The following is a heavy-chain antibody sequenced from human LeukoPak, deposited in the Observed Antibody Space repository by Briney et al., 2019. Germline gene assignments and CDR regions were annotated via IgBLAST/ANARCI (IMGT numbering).Heavy chain of an antibody. CDR2: INHSGST. Sequence: PSETLSLTCAVYGGFFSGYYWSWIRQPPGKGLEWIGEINHSGSTNYNPSLKSRVTISVDTSKNQFSLKLSSVTAADTAVYYCARQGAGYGDYAHWGQGTLVTVSS. D-gene: IGHD4-17*01. CDR3: ARQGAGYGDYAH. J-gene: IGHJ4*02. V-gene: IGHV4-34*01. CDR1: GGFFSGYY.